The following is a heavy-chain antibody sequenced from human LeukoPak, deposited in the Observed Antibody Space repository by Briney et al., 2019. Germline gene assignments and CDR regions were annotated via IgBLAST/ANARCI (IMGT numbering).Heavy chain of an antibody. CDR1: GGSISSGGYY. CDR3: ARDRYCGGDCQGNWFDP. J-gene: IGHJ5*02. V-gene: IGHV4-31*03. D-gene: IGHD2-21*02. Sequence: SETLSLTCTVSGGSISSGGYYWSWIRQHPGKGLEWIGYIYYSGSTYYNPSLKSRVTISVDTSKNLFSLKLSSVTAADTAVYYCARDRYCGGDCQGNWFDPWGQGTLVTVSS. CDR2: IYYSGST.